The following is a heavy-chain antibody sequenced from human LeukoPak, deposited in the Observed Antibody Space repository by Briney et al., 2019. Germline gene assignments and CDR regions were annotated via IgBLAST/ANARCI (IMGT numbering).Heavy chain of an antibody. CDR2: ISGYGADT. D-gene: IGHD2-2*01. CDR3: AREYARGFDY. V-gene: IGHV3-23*01. J-gene: IGHJ4*02. Sequence: GGSLRLSCAASGFTFSNYAMSWVRQAPVKGLEWVSSISGYGADTYYTDSVKGRFTISRDNSKNTLYLQMNSLRAEDTAVYYCAREYARGFDYWGQGTLVTVSS. CDR1: GFTFSNYA.